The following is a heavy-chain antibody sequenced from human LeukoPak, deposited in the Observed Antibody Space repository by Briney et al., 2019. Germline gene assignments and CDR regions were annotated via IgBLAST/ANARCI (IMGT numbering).Heavy chain of an antibody. Sequence: GGSLRFSGAASGFTFSDYYMSGSRQAPGKGLEWVSYISSSGSTIYYADSVKGRFTISRDNAKNSLYLQMNSLRAEDTAVYYCARVWSMVVTYDYWGQGTLVTVSS. V-gene: IGHV3-11*04. J-gene: IGHJ4*02. CDR3: ARVWSMVVTYDY. CDR2: ISSSGSTI. D-gene: IGHD4/OR15-4a*01. CDR1: GFTFSDYY.